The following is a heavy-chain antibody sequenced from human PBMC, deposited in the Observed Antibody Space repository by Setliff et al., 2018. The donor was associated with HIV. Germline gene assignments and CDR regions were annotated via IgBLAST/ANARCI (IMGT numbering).Heavy chain of an antibody. CDR2: INGGNAIT. D-gene: IGHD1-26*01. V-gene: IGHV1-3*01. J-gene: IGHJ4*02. CDR3: ARAGYLLHYFDS. Sequence: SVKVSCKAPGYSFSNYAIHWVRQAPGQGLEWMGWINGGNAITKFSQKFQGRVTFTRDTSASTAYMELSSPRSEDTAVYYCARAGYLLHYFDSWGQGTLVTVSS. CDR1: GYSFSNYA.